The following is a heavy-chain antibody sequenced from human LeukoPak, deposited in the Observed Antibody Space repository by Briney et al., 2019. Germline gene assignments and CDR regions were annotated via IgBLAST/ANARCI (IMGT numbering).Heavy chain of an antibody. CDR2: IIPIFGTA. V-gene: IGHV1-69*13. D-gene: IGHD3-22*01. Sequence: SVNVSCKASGGTFSSYAISWVRQAPGQGLEWMGGIIPIFGTANYAQKFQGRVTITADESTSTAYMELSSLRSEDTAVYYCARTPLEYYYDSSGPNGDYWGQGTLVTVSS. CDR1: GGTFSSYA. J-gene: IGHJ4*02. CDR3: ARTPLEYYYDSSGPNGDY.